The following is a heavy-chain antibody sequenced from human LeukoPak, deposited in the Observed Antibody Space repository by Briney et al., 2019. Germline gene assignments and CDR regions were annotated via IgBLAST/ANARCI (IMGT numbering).Heavy chain of an antibody. V-gene: IGHV3-48*04. D-gene: IGHD3-10*01. CDR3: VRDSSMSRAFN. J-gene: IGHJ4*02. Sequence: GGSLRLSCAASGFTFNNYNMNWVRQAPGKGLEWVSYISSSSTVIYYAESVRGRFTISRDNAKNSLYLQLNSLRAEDTAVYYCVRDSSMSRAFNWGQGTLVTVSS. CDR2: ISSSSTVI. CDR1: GFTFNNYN.